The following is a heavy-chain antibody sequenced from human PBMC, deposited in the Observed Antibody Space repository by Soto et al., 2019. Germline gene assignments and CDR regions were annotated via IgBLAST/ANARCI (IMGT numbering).Heavy chain of an antibody. CDR1: GFTFSNYG. D-gene: IGHD4-4*01. J-gene: IGHJ4*02. CDR3: AKDLSTVTTLGYFDF. CDR2: ISFDESKK. Sequence: ESGGGVVQPGRSLRLSCAASGFTFSNYGMHWVRQAPGKGLEWVALISFDESKKYYADSVKGRFTISRDISKNTLYLQMNSLRAEDTAVYYCAKDLSTVTTLGYFDFWGQGTLVTVSS. V-gene: IGHV3-30*18.